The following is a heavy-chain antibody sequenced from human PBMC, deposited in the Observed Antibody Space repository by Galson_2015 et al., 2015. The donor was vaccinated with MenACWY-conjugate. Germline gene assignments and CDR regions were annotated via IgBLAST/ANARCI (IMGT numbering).Heavy chain of an antibody. CDR3: ARAGYSSSWYKGLAWFDP. V-gene: IGHV3-11*06. Sequence: SLRLSCAASGFTFSDYYMSWIRQAPGKGLEWVSYISSSSSYTNYADSVKGRFTISRDNAKNSLYLQMNSLRAEDTAVYYCARAGYSSSWYKGLAWFDPWGQGTLVTVSS. CDR1: GFTFSDYY. CDR2: ISSSSSYT. D-gene: IGHD6-13*01. J-gene: IGHJ5*02.